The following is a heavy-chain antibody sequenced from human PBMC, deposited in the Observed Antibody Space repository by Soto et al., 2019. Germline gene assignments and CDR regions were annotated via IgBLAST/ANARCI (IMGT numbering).Heavy chain of an antibody. CDR1: GFTLRNSR. D-gene: IGHD2-15*01. J-gene: IGHJ6*02. Sequence: GGSLRLSCAASGFTLRNSRMSWVRQAPGKGLESVAVIWYDGTNKYYADSVKGRFTISRDNSKNTMYLQVNSLRAEDTAVYYCARDYSRYYGMDVWGQGTTVTVSS. V-gene: IGHV3-33*08. CDR3: ARDYSRYYGMDV. CDR2: IWYDGTNK.